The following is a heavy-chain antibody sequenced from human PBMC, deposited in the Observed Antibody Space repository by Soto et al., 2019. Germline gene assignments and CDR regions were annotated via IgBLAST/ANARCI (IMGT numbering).Heavy chain of an antibody. V-gene: IGHV3-23*01. J-gene: IGHJ4*02. CDR2: ILVGGST. Sequence: GGSLRLSCAASGFTCSGYDMSWVRQAPGKGLEWVSTILVGGSTHYPDSVKGRFTISRDTSASAAHMDLSSLTSEDTAVYFCARGNQELDYWGQGTLVTVSS. D-gene: IGHD1-26*01. CDR3: ARGNQELDY. CDR1: GFTCSGYD.